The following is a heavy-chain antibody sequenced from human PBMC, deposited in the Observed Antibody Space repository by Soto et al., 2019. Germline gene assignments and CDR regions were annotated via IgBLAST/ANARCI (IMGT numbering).Heavy chain of an antibody. CDR1: GFTFSSYG. V-gene: IGHV3-30*03. J-gene: IGHJ3*02. Sequence: RRLSCAASGFTFSSYGMHWVRQAPGKGLEWAAVISYDGNNKYYAESVKGRFTISRDTSKNTLYLQMNSLRPEDTAVYYCVADYGPTYSFYIWGRGTIGTGSS. CDR2: ISYDGNNK. CDR3: VADYGPTYSFYI. D-gene: IGHD3-10*01.